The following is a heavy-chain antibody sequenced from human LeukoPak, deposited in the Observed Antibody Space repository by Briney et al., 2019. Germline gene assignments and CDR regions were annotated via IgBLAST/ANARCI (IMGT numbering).Heavy chain of an antibody. CDR1: GGSIRSYY. J-gene: IGHJ2*01. CDR3: NSYDYWYFDL. Sequence: SETLSLTCTVSGGSIRSYYWSWIRQPPGKGLEWIAYIYYSGSTNYNPSLKSRVTISVDTSKNQFSLKLSSVTAADTAVYYSNSYDYWYFDLWGRGTLVTVSS. D-gene: IGHD6-13*01. CDR2: IYYSGST. V-gene: IGHV4-59*01.